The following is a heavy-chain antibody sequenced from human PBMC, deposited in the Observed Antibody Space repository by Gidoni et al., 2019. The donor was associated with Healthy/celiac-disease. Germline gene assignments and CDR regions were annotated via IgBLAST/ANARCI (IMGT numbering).Heavy chain of an antibody. CDR3: ASGWLLAPLGY. J-gene: IGHJ4*02. Sequence: QVQLQQWRAGLLKPSETLSLTCAVYGGSFSGYYWSWIRQPPGKGLEWIGEINHSGSTNYNPSLKSRVTISVDTSKNQFSLKLSSVTAADTAVYYCASGWLLAPLGYWGQGTLVTVSS. D-gene: IGHD3-9*01. CDR1: GGSFSGYY. V-gene: IGHV4-34*01. CDR2: INHSGST.